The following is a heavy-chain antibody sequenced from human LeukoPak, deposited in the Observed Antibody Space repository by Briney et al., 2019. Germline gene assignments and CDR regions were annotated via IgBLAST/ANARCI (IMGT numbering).Heavy chain of an antibody. D-gene: IGHD3-10*01. Sequence: GASVKDSCKASGYTFTSYGISWVRQAPGQGLEWMGWISAYNGNTNYAQKLQGRVTMTTDTSTSTAYMELRSLRSDDTAVYYCARDPTYNYGFTYWYFDLWGRGTLVTVSS. V-gene: IGHV1-18*01. J-gene: IGHJ2*01. CDR3: ARDPTYNYGFTYWYFDL. CDR2: ISAYNGNT. CDR1: GYTFTSYG.